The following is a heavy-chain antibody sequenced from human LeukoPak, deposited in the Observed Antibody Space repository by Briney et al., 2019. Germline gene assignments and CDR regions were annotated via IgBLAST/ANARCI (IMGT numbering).Heavy chain of an antibody. Sequence: PGGSLRLPCAGPGFTISDYWMTWVRQAPGKGLEWVANIKQDGSEKYYVDSVKGRFTISRDNAKNSLYLQMNSLKAADTAVYYCGRDRLIGGLDPWGQGTLVTVSS. CDR2: IKQDGSEK. D-gene: IGHD3-3*01. CDR3: GRDRLIGGLDP. J-gene: IGHJ5*02. CDR1: GFTISDYW. V-gene: IGHV3-7*01.